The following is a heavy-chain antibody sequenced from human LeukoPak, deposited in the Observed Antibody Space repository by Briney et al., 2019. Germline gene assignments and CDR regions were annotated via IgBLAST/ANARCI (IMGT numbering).Heavy chain of an antibody. Sequence: GSSVTVSCKASGGTFSSYAISWVRQAHGQGLEWMGRIIPILGIANYAQKFQGRVTITADKSTSTAYMELSSLRSEDTAVYYCARGVYYYDSSGYTGGWFDPWGQGTLVTVSS. V-gene: IGHV1-69*04. CDR1: GGTFSSYA. D-gene: IGHD3-22*01. CDR3: ARGVYYYDSSGYTGGWFDP. J-gene: IGHJ5*02. CDR2: IIPILGIA.